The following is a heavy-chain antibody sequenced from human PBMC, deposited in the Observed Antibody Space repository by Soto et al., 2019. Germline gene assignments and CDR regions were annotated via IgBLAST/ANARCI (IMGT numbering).Heavy chain of an antibody. D-gene: IGHD2-15*01. CDR2: IYPGKSTT. CDR3: ARRCVPSVAFCYTARDH. Sequence: EVQLEQSGAEVKKPGESLKISCKGSGYTFNNYWIGWVRQMPGKGLEWIGIIYPGKSTTRYSPSFQGQVTMSADKSLSTAYLQWSSLKASDSVMYYCARRCVPSVAFCYTARDHWGQGTLVTVSS. V-gene: IGHV5-51*01. J-gene: IGHJ4*02. CDR1: GYTFNNYW.